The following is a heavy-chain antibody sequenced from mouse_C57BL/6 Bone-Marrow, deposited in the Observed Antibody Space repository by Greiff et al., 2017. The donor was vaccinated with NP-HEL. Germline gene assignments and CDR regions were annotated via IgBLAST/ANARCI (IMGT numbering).Heavy chain of an antibody. CDR2: IYPYNGDT. J-gene: IGHJ1*03. V-gene: IGHV1-37*01. CDR3: ESGTTVVARYFDV. CDR1: GYSFTGYF. Sequence: VQLQQSGPELVKPGASVKISCKASGYSFTGYFMNWVKQSPGKSLEWIGRIYPYNGDTYYNQKFKGKATLTVDKSSSTDHMELRSLTSEDFAVYYCESGTTVVARYFDVWGTGTTVTVSS. D-gene: IGHD1-1*01.